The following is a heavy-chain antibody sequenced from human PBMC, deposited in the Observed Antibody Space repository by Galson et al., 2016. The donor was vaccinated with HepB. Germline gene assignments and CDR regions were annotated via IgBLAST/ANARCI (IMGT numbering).Heavy chain of an antibody. J-gene: IGHJ5*02. D-gene: IGHD2-15*01. Sequence: CAISGDSVSSNSAAWNWIRQSPSRGLEWLGRTYYRSKWYNDYAVSVKSRITISPDTSKNQFSLQLNSVTPEDTAVYYCARSQNIVVMVAATGFPDWFDPWGQGTLVTVSS. V-gene: IGHV6-1*01. CDR1: GDSVSSNSAA. CDR2: TYYRSKWYN. CDR3: ARSQNIVVMVAATGFPDWFDP.